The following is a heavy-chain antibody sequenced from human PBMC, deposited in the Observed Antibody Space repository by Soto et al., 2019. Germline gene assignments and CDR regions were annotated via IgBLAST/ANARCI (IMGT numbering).Heavy chain of an antibody. D-gene: IGHD6-19*01. CDR1: GYTFTSYG. CDR3: ARDYSSRSSGWYRGYYFDY. V-gene: IGHV1-18*04. Sequence: EASVKVSCKASGYTFTSYGISWVRQAPGQGLEWMGWISAYNGNTNYAQKLQGRVTMTTDTSTSTAYMELRSLRSDDTAVYYCARDYSSRSSGWYRGYYFDYWGQGTLVTVSS. CDR2: ISAYNGNT. J-gene: IGHJ4*02.